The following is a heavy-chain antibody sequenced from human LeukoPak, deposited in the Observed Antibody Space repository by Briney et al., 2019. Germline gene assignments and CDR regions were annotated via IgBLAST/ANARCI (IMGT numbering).Heavy chain of an antibody. J-gene: IGHJ3*02. V-gene: IGHV1-2*02. CDR3: ARDQILGAFDI. CDR1: GYTFTSYG. D-gene: IGHD2-15*01. Sequence: ASVKVSCKASGYTFTSYGISWVRQAPGQGLEWMGWINPNSGGTNYAQKFQGRVTMTRDTSISTAYMELSRLRSDDTAVYYCARDQILGAFDIWGQGTMVTVSS. CDR2: INPNSGGT.